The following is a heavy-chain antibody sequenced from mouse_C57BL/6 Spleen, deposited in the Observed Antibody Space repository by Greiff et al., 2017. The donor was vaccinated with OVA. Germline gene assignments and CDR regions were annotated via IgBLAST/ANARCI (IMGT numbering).Heavy chain of an antibody. D-gene: IGHD2-5*01. CDR2: IYPGDGDT. CDR3: ARSYYSKGYAMDY. Sequence: VQLQQSGPELVKPGASVKISCTASGYAFSSSWMNWVKQRPGKGLEWIGRIYPGDGDTNYNGKFKGKATLTADKSSSTAYMQLSSLTSEDSAVYFCARSYYSKGYAMDYWGQGTSVTVSS. J-gene: IGHJ4*01. V-gene: IGHV1-82*01. CDR1: GYAFSSSW.